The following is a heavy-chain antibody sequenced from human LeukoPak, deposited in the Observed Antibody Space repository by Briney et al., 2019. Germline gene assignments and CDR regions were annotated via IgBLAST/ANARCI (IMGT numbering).Heavy chain of an antibody. J-gene: IGHJ4*02. Sequence: SGTLSLTCTVSGGSISSYYWSWIRQPPGKGLGWIGYIYYSGSTNYNPSLKSRVTISVDTSKNQFSLKLSSVTAADTAVYYCARDGVGATSGFDYWGQGTLVTVSS. CDR3: ARDGVGATSGFDY. V-gene: IGHV4-59*01. CDR1: GGSISSYY. CDR2: IYYSGST. D-gene: IGHD1-26*01.